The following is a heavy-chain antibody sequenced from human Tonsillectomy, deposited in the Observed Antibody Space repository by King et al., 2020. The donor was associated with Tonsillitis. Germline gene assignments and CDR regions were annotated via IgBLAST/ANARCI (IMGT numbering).Heavy chain of an antibody. V-gene: IGHV3-74*01. CDR2: INNDGRST. J-gene: IGHJ3*02. CDR3: ARDRGSPDAFDS. Sequence: QLVQSGGGLVEPGGSLRLSCAASDPRIHWMHWVRQDPGKGLVWVAHINNDGRSTNYADSVKGRFTISRDNAKSTLYLQMNGLRVEDTAVYYCARDRGSPDAFDSWGQGTMVTVSS. CDR1: DPRIHW. D-gene: IGHD1-26*01.